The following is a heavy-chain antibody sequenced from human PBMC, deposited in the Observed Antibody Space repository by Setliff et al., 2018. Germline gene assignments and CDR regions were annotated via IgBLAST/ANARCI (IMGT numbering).Heavy chain of an antibody. J-gene: IGHJ5*02. CDR1: GYTFTSYV. V-gene: IGHV7-4-1*02. CDR2: INTNTGNP. D-gene: IGHD3-3*01. Sequence: ASVKVSCKASGYTFTSYVMNWVRQAPGQGLEWMGWINTNTGNPTYAQGFTGRFVFSLDTSVSTAYLQISSLKAEDTAVYYCARGPLHYDFWSGYYTVSWFDPWGQGTLVTVSS. CDR3: ARGPLHYDFWSGYYTVSWFDP.